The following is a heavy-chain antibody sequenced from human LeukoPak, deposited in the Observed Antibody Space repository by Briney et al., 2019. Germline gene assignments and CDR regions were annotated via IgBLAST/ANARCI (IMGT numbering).Heavy chain of an antibody. CDR3: ARRRDYYDSSGYFRFDY. CDR1: GYSISSGYY. V-gene: IGHV4-38-2*01. CDR2: IYHSGGT. Sequence: SETLSLTRLVSGYSISSGYYWGWVRQSPGKGLEWVGSIYHSGGTFYNPSLKSRVTISVATSKNQFSLKLSSVTAADTAVYYCARRRDYYDSSGYFRFDYWGQGALVTVSS. J-gene: IGHJ4*02. D-gene: IGHD3-22*01.